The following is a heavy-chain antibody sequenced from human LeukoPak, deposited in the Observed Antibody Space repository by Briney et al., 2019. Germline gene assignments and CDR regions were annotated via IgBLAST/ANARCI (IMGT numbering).Heavy chain of an antibody. CDR3: ARVRGKPVWYFDL. J-gene: IGHJ2*01. CDR1: GGSISSGGYS. Sequence: SETLSLTCAVSGGSISSGGYSWSWIRQPPGKGLEWIGYIYHSGSIYYNPSLKSRVTISVDRSKNQFSLKLSSVTAADTAVYYCARVRGKPVWYFDLWGRGTLVTVSS. D-gene: IGHD1-14*01. CDR2: IYHSGSI. V-gene: IGHV4-30-2*01.